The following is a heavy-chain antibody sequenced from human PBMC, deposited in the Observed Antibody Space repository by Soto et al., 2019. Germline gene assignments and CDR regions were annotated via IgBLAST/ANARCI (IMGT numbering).Heavy chain of an antibody. V-gene: IGHV3-21*01. CDR1: GFTFLSFT. CDR2: ISSNSAYI. J-gene: IGHJ5*02. Sequence: LRLSCAASGFTFLSFTMIWVRQAPGKGLEWVSTISSNSAYIYYTDALRGRFTISRDNAKNSLHLQMNSLRAEDTAVYYCTRDASRDSSARGWFDPWGPGTLVTVSS. D-gene: IGHD6-13*01. CDR3: TRDASRDSSARGWFDP.